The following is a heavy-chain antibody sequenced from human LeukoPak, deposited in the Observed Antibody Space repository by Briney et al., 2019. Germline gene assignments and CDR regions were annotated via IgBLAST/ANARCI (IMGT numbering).Heavy chain of an antibody. CDR1: GGSFSGYY. V-gene: IGHV4-34*01. Sequence: SETLSLTCAVYGGSFSGYYWSWIRQPPGKGLEWIGEINHSGSTNYNPSLKSRVTISVDTSKNQFSLKLSSVTAADTAVYYCARVVSGIAVAGPDYWGQGTLVTVSS. CDR3: ARVVSGIAVAGPDY. J-gene: IGHJ4*02. D-gene: IGHD6-19*01. CDR2: INHSGST.